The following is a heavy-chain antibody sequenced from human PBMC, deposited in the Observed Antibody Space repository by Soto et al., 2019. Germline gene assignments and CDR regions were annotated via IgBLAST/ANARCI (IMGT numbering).Heavy chain of an antibody. Sequence: PGGSLRLSCAASGFTFSSYAMHWVRQAPGKGLEWVAVISYDGSNKYYADSVKGRFTISRDNSKNTLYLQMKSLRADDTAVYYCARGSLPWGQGTPVPVPS. CDR1: GFTFSSYA. V-gene: IGHV3-30-3*01. CDR2: ISYDGSNK. D-gene: IGHD3-10*01. CDR3: ARGSLP. J-gene: IGHJ5*02.